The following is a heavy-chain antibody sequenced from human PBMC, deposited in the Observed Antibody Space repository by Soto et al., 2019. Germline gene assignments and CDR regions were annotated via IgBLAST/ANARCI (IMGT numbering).Heavy chain of an antibody. D-gene: IGHD2-2*01. J-gene: IGHJ6*02. CDR2: ISAYNGNT. V-gene: IGHV1-18*01. CDR1: GYTFTSYG. CDR3: ARDGWEYQLLTGHDKYYYYYYGMDV. Sequence: QVQLVQSGAEVKKPGASVKVSCKASGYTFTSYGISWVRQAPGQGLEWMGWISAYNGNTNYAQKLQGRVTMTTDTSTSTEYMELRRLRSEDTAVYYCARDGWEYQLLTGHDKYYYYYYGMDVWGQGTTVTVSS.